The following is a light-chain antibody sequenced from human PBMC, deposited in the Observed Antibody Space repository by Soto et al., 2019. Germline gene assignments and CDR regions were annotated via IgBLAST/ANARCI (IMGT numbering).Light chain of an antibody. Sequence: ELVLTQSPGTLSLSPGERATLSCRASQRMGSNYLAWYQQKPGQAPRLLIYGTSSRATGIPDRFSGSGSGTDIALTISSLEPEDSAVYYCQQYGTLPPRYTFGEGTKLEIK. CDR2: GTS. V-gene: IGKV3-20*01. J-gene: IGKJ2*01. CDR3: QQYGTLPPRYT. CDR1: QRMGSNY.